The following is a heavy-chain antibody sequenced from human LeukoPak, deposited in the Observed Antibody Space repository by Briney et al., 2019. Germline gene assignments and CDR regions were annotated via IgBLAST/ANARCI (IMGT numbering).Heavy chain of an antibody. J-gene: IGHJ4*02. CDR1: GFTFSTYE. V-gene: IGHV3-48*03. D-gene: IGHD4-17*01. CDR3: ARDAVRNYGDARLDY. Sequence: GGSLRLSCAASGFTFSTYEINWVRQAPGKGLEWVSYISSSGSTMYYADSVKGRFTISRDNAKNSLYLQMYSLRAEDTAVYYCARDAVRNYGDARLDYWGQGTLVTVSS. CDR2: ISSSGSTM.